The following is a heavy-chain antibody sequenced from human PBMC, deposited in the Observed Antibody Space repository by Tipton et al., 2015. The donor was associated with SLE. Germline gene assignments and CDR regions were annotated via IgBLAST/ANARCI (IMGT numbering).Heavy chain of an antibody. D-gene: IGHD7-27*01. J-gene: IGHJ3*02. CDR1: GFTFSSCE. Sequence: GSLRLSCAASGFTFSSCEMNWVRQAPGKGLEWVSYISSSGSTIYYADSVKGRFTISRDNAKNSLYLQMNSLRAEDTAVYYCARDPAGDSGDAFDIWGQGTMVTVSS. V-gene: IGHV3-48*03. CDR3: ARDPAGDSGDAFDI. CDR2: ISSSGSTI.